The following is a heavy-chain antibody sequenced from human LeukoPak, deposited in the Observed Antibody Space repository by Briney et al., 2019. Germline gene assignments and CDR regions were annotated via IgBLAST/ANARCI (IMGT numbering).Heavy chain of an antibody. CDR1: GFTFSNSW. D-gene: IGHD3-22*01. J-gene: IGHJ4*02. CDR2: INGEGSDK. CDR3: SVMHRYYDGSGYWVQ. Sequence: GGSLRLSCAASGFTFSNSWMTWVRQVPGKGLEWVATINGEGSDKYYVDSVKGRFIISRDNAKNSLHLQMNSLRAEDTAVYYCSVMHRYYDGSGYWVQWGQGTLVTVSS. V-gene: IGHV3-7*03.